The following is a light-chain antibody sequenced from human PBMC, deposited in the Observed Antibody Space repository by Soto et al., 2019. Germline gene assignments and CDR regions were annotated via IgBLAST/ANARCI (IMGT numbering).Light chain of an antibody. J-gene: IGLJ1*01. V-gene: IGLV1-40*01. CDR1: SSNIGAGYD. Sequence: QSVLTQPPSVSGAPGQRVTISCTGSSSNIGAGYDVHWYQQLPGTAPKLHIYGSSNRPSGVPDRFSGSKSGTSASLAITGLQAEDEADYYCQSYDSSLSGYVFGTGTKLTVL. CDR2: GSS. CDR3: QSYDSSLSGYV.